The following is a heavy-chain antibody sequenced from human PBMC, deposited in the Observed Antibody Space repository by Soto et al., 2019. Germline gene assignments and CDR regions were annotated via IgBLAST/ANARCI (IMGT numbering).Heavy chain of an antibody. J-gene: IGHJ4*02. CDR3: ARDKITGLFDY. CDR1: GGSFSGYY. CDR2: INHSGST. D-gene: IGHD2-8*02. V-gene: IGHV4-34*01. Sequence: QVQLQQWGAGLLKPSETLSLTCAVSGGSFSGYYWTWIRQPPGPGLEWIGEINHSGSTNYNPSLKRRVTISVDTSKNQLSLKLTSGTAADTAVYYCARDKITGLFDYWGQGTLVTVSS.